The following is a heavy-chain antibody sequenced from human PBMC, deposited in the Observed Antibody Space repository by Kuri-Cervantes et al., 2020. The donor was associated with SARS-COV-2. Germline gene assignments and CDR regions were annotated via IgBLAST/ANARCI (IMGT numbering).Heavy chain of an antibody. V-gene: IGHV4-30-4*08. CDR2: IYYSGST. J-gene: IGHJ4*02. CDR3: ARGPEFTYYFDY. Sequence: SETLSLTCTVSGGSISSGDYYWSWIRQPPGKGLEWIGYIYYSGSTYYNPPLKTLVTLSVDTSKNQFPLKLSSVTAADTAVYYCARGPEFTYYFDYWGQGTLVTVSS. CDR1: GGSISSGDYY.